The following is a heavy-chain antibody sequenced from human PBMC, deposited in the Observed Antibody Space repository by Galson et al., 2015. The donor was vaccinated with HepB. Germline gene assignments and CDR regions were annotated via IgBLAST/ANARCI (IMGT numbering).Heavy chain of an antibody. CDR3: ATGIAVAGYYGLDV. D-gene: IGHD6-19*01. V-gene: IGHV3-11*05. CDR1: GFIFNDHY. J-gene: IGHJ6*02. CDR2: ISSRRVNT. Sequence: SLRLSCAVSGFIFNDHYMSWFRQAPGKGLEWVSYISSRRVNTYYADSVKGRFTISRDNIGNSLYLQMNSLRADDTAVYYCATGIAVAGYYGLDVWGHGTTVIVSS.